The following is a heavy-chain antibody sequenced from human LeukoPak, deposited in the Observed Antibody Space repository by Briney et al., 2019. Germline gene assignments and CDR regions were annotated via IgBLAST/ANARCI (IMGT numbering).Heavy chain of an antibody. D-gene: IGHD3-10*01. V-gene: IGHV4-59*01. CDR3: ARGGGVWFGELLHAFDI. CDR1: GGSLSSYY. Sequence: PSEALSLTCTVSGGSLSSYYWSWIRQPPGKGLEWIGYIYYSGSTNYNPSLKSRVTISVDTSKNQFSLKLSSVTAADTAVYHCARGGGVWFGELLHAFDIWGQVTMVTVSS. CDR2: IYYSGST. J-gene: IGHJ3*02.